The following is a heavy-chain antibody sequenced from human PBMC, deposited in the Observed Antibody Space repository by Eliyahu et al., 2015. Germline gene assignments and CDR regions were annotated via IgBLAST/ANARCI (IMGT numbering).Heavy chain of an antibody. D-gene: IGHD2-2*02. V-gene: IGHV4-34*01. CDR2: INHSGST. Sequence: QVQLQQWGAGLLKPSETLSLTCAVYGXSFXGXYWSWXRQPPGKGLEXIGEINHSGSTNYNPSLKSRVTISVDTSKNQFSLKLSSVTAADTAVYYCARIAPYCSSTSCYTGTHYYYYGMDVWGQGTTVTVSS. CDR3: ARIAPYCSSTSCYTGTHYYYYGMDV. CDR1: GXSFXGXY. J-gene: IGHJ6*02.